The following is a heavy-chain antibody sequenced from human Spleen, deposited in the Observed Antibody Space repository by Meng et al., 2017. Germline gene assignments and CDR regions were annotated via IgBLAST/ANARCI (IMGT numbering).Heavy chain of an antibody. CDR2: INHSGST. D-gene: IGHD3-3*01. CDR3: ARETSIFGVVITNGPGESRMDV. J-gene: IGHJ6*02. CDR1: GGSFSGYY. Sequence: SQTLSLTCAVYGGSFSGYYWSWIRQSPGKGLEWIGEINHSGSTNYNPSLKSRVTISVDTSKNQFSLKLTSVTAGDTAVYYCARETSIFGVVITNGPGESRMDVWGQGTTVTVSS. V-gene: IGHV4-34*01.